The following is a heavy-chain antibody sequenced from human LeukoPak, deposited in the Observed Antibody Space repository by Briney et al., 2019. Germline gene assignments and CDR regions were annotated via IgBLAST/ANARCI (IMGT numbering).Heavy chain of an antibody. Sequence: SETLSLTCTVSGGSISSYYWSWIRQPAGKGLEWIGRIYTSGSTNYNPSLKSRVTMSVDTSRNQFSLKLSSVTAADTAVYYCARELWFGELSAFDIWGQGTMVTVSP. D-gene: IGHD3-10*01. V-gene: IGHV4-4*07. CDR1: GGSISSYY. J-gene: IGHJ3*02. CDR2: IYTSGST. CDR3: ARELWFGELSAFDI.